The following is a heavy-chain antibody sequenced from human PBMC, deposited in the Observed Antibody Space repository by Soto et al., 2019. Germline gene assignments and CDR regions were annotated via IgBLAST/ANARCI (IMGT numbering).Heavy chain of an antibody. CDR2: ISPYTGNT. CDR1: GYIFANYG. V-gene: IGHV1-18*01. J-gene: IGHJ6*02. D-gene: IGHD3-16*01. Sequence: QIQLVQSGDEVKKPGASVKVSCKASGYIFANYGIAWMRQAPRQGLEWMGWISPYTGNTHSASKVQGRLTMTTDTSARAAYMDLGSLTSDDTGVYYCVMVANYVTPTPQDVWGQGTTVTVSS. CDR3: VMVANYVTPTPQDV.